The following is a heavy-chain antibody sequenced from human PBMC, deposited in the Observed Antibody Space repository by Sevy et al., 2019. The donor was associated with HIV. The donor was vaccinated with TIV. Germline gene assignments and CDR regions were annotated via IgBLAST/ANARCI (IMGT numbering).Heavy chain of an antibody. Sequence: GGSLRLSCAASGFTFSTYTMNWVRQAPGKGLEWVSAISGSGGSTYYAASVKVRFTISRDKSKNTLYLQMNSLRAEDTAVYYCAKGDSTFYGMDVWGQGTTVTVSS. CDR3: AKGDSTFYGMDV. V-gene: IGHV3-23*01. J-gene: IGHJ6*02. D-gene: IGHD2-2*01. CDR1: GFTFSTYT. CDR2: ISGSGGST.